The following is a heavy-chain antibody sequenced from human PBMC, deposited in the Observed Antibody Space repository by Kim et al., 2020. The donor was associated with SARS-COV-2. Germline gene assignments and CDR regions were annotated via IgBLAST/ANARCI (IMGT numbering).Heavy chain of an antibody. CDR3: ARSGFWSGFLFDY. Sequence: SETLSLTCTVSGGSISSYYWSWIRQPPGKGLEWIGYIYYSGSTNYNPSLKSRVTISVDTSKNQFSLKLSSVTAADTAVYYCARSGFWSGFLFDYWGQGTLVTVSS. CDR1: GGSISSYY. V-gene: IGHV4-59*08. J-gene: IGHJ4*02. CDR2: IYYSGST. D-gene: IGHD3-3*01.